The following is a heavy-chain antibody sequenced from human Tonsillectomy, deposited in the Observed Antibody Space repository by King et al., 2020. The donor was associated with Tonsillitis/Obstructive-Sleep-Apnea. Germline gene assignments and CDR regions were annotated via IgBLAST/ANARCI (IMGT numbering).Heavy chain of an antibody. CDR3: AAHSRDRSWGDYFYYMDV. J-gene: IGHJ6*03. V-gene: IGHV4-39*01. D-gene: IGHD2-21*02. Sequence: LQLQESGPGLVKPSETLSLTCTVSGGSVSSSDYYWGWIRQPPGKGLEWIGTIYYDGTTYYNPPLKSRVTISVAPSKNQFSLNLNSVTAADTAVYYCAAHSRDRSWGDYFYYMDVWGKGATVTVSS. CDR2: IYYDGTT. CDR1: GGSVSSSDYY.